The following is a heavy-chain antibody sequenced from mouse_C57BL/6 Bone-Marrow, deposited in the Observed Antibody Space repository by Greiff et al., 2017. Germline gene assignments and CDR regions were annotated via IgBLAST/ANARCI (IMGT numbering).Heavy chain of an antibody. CDR2: IDPNSGGT. D-gene: IGHD1-1*01. Sequence: QVQLQQSGAELVKPGASVKLSCKASGYTFTSYWMHWVKQRPGRGLEWIGRIDPNSGGTKYNEKFKSKATLTVDKPPSTAYMQLSSLTSEDSEVYYCARGGTTVVANWYFDVWGTGTTVTVSS. CDR3: ARGGTTVVANWYFDV. J-gene: IGHJ1*03. V-gene: IGHV1-72*01. CDR1: GYTFTSYW.